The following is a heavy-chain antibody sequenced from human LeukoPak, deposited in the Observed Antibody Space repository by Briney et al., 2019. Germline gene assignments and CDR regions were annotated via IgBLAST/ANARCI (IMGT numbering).Heavy chain of an antibody. Sequence: ASVTVSCKTSGYTFTGQYLHWVRQAPGQGLEWMGWINPNSGGTKSAQKFQDRVIMTRDTSISTAYMELRSLSSDDTAVYYCARGRQLHLGELFPFAEFFQPWGQGTLVTVFS. J-gene: IGHJ1*01. D-gene: IGHD3-16*01. CDR1: GYTFTGQY. CDR2: INPNSGGT. V-gene: IGHV1-2*02. CDR3: ARGRQLHLGELFPFAEFFQP.